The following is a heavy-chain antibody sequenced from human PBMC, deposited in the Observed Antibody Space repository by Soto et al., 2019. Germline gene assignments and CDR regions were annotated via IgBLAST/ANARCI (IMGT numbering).Heavy chain of an antibody. V-gene: IGHV3-48*04. D-gene: IGHD2-15*01. CDR1: GFSLSSYS. Sequence: EVHLVESGGVLVQPGGSLRLSCAASGFSLSSYSMTWVRQAPGKGLEWVSYISGSGSPVFYADSVKGRFTVSKDNARNSLYLQMNSRRAEDTAVYYCARGCSGSCWFNYWGQGTLVTVSS. CDR3: ARGCSGSCWFNY. CDR2: ISGSGSPV. J-gene: IGHJ4*02.